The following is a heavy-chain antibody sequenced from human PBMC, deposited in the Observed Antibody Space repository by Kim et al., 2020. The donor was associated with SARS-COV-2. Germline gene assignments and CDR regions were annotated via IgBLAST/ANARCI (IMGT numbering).Heavy chain of an antibody. D-gene: IGHD6-19*01. CDR1: GGSFSGYY. J-gene: IGHJ4*02. CDR3: ARGSRRQWLVRGVAY. Sequence: SETLSLTCAVYGGSFSGYYWSWIRQPPGKGLEWIGEINHSGSTNYNPSLKSRVTISVDTSKNQFSLQLSSVTAADTAVYYCARGSRRQWLVRGVAYWGQG. CDR2: INHSGST. V-gene: IGHV4-34*01.